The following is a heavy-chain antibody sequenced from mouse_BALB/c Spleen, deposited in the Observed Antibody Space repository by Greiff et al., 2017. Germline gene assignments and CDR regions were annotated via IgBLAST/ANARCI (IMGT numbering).Heavy chain of an antibody. J-gene: IGHJ2*01. Sequence: VHVKQSGAELVKPGASVKLSCTASGFNIKDTYMHWVKQRPEQGLEWIGRIDPANGNTKYDPKFQGKATITADTSSNTAYLQLSSLTSEDTAVYYCAREDGNFYFDYWGQGTTLTVSS. CDR3: AREDGNFYFDY. V-gene: IGHV14-3*02. D-gene: IGHD2-1*01. CDR1: GFNIKDTY. CDR2: IDPANGNT.